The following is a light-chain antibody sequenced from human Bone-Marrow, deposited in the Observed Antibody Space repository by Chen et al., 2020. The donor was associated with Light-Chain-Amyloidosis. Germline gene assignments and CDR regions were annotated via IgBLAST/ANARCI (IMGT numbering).Light chain of an antibody. Sequence: QSALTQPPSVSGSPGQSITISCTGTSSDVGGDNHVSWYQQHPDKATKLMIYEVTNRPSWVPDRCSGSKSDNTASLTISGLQTEAEADYFCSSYTITNTLVFGSGTRVTVL. V-gene: IGLV2-14*01. CDR2: EVT. CDR3: SSYTITNTLV. CDR1: SSDVGGDNH. J-gene: IGLJ1*01.